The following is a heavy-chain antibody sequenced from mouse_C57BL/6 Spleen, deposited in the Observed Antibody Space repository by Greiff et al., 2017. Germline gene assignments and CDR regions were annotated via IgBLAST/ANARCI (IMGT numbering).Heavy chain of an antibody. CDR3: ARSITTLVATDYFDY. D-gene: IGHD1-1*01. V-gene: IGHV1-80*01. J-gene: IGHJ2*01. Sequence: VQLQESGAELVKPGASVKISCKASGYAFSSYWMNWVKQRPGKGLEWIGQIYPGDGDTNYNGKFKGKATLTADKSSSTAYMQLSSLTSEDSAVYFCARSITTLVATDYFDYGGQGTTLTVAS. CDR2: IYPGDGDT. CDR1: GYAFSSYW.